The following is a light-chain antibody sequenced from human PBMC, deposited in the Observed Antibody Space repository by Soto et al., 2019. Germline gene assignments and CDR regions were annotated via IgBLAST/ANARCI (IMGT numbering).Light chain of an antibody. J-gene: IGLJ2*01. Sequence: QLVLTQSSAASASLGSSVKLTCTLSSGHSGYIIAWHLQQPGQAPRYLMRVEVSGIYNKGSGVPDRFSGSSSGADRHLVISNLQAEDEADYFCETWDNDTVVFGGGTKLTVL. V-gene: IGLV4-60*03. CDR2: VEVSGIY. CDR3: ETWDNDTVV. CDR1: SGHSGYI.